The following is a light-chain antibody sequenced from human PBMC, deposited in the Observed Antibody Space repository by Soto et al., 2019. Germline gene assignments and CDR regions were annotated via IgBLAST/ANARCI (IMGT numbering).Light chain of an antibody. Sequence: QSVLTQPASVSGSPGQSITISCTGTSSDVGGYNCVSWYQHHPGKAPKLMIYDVSNRPSGVSNRFSGSKSGNTASLTISGLQSEDEADYYCSSYTRSGNYVFGTGTKVTVL. J-gene: IGLJ1*01. V-gene: IGLV2-14*03. CDR3: SSYTRSGNYV. CDR1: SSDVGGYNC. CDR2: DVS.